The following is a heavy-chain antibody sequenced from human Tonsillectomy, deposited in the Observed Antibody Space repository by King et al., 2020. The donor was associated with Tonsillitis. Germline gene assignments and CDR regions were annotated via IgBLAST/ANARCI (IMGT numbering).Heavy chain of an antibody. J-gene: IGHJ2*01. CDR3: AKDQQHYWYFDL. D-gene: IGHD1/OR15-1a*01. V-gene: IGHV3-23*04. Sequence: VQLVESGGGLVQPGGSLRLSCAASGFTFSSYAMSWVRQAPGKGLEWVSAITGRGGGTYYADSVKGRFTISRDNSQNTLYLQMNSLRAEDTAVYYCAKDQQHYWYFDLWGRGTLVTVSS. CDR2: ITGRGGGT. CDR1: GFTFSSYA.